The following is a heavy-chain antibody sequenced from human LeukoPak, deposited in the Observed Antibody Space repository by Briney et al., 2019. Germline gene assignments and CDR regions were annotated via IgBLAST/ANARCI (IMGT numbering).Heavy chain of an antibody. CDR1: GGSFSGYY. D-gene: IGHD2-15*01. Sequence: SETLSLTCAVYGGSFSGYYWSWIRQPPGKGLEWIAEINHSGSTNYNPSLKSRATISVDTSKNQFSLKLSSVTAADTAVYYCARATLDIVVVVAATWSWFDPWGQGTLVTVSS. J-gene: IGHJ5*02. V-gene: IGHV4-34*01. CDR2: INHSGST. CDR3: ARATLDIVVVVAATWSWFDP.